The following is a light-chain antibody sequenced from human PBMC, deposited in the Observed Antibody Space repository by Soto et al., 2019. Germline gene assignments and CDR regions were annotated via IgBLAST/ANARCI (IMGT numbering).Light chain of an antibody. J-gene: IGKJ2*01. Sequence: DIQMTQSPSTLSASVGDRVTITCRASQSISSWLAWYQQKPGKAPKLLIYKASSLESGVPSRFSGSGSGTEFTLTISSLQPADFATYYCQQYNSYDYTFGQGTKLEIK. V-gene: IGKV1-5*03. CDR2: KAS. CDR1: QSISSW. CDR3: QQYNSYDYT.